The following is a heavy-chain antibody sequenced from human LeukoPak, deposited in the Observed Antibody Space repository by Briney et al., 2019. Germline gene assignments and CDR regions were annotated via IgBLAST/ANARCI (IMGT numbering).Heavy chain of an antibody. J-gene: IGHJ4*02. CDR2: IYYSGST. D-gene: IGHD2-2*01. V-gene: IGHV4-59*01. CDR1: GGSISSYY. CDR3: ARGGPRYCSSTSCYPPRY. Sequence: SETLSLTCTVSGGSISSYYWSWIRQPPGKGLEWIGYIYYSGSTNYNPSLKSRVTISVDTSKNQFSLKLSSVTAADTAVYYCARGGPRYCSSTSCYPPRYWGQETLVTVSS.